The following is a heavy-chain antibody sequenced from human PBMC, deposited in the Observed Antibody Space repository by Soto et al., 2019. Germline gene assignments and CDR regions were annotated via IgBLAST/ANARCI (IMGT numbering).Heavy chain of an antibody. CDR2: INPDNSNT. CDR3: AVVFYYYGSGSDS. V-gene: IGHV1-3*01. Sequence: QVQLVQSGAEVKKPGASVKVPCKASGYNFTDYALHWVRQAPGQGLEWMGWINPDNSNTKYSQKFQGRVTISSGTSANTAYMELRSLTSEDTAVYYCAVVFYYYGSGSDSWGQGTLVIASS. CDR1: GYNFTDYA. D-gene: IGHD3-10*01. J-gene: IGHJ5*02.